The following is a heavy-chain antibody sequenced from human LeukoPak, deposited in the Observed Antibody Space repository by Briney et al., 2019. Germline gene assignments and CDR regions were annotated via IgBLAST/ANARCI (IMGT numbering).Heavy chain of an antibody. Sequence: GGSLRLSCAASGFTFSNYWMSWVRQAPGKGLEWVANIKEDGSEKYHVDSVKVRFTISRDNAKNSLYLQMNSLRAEDTAVYYCGRVQSSGSLYRAIDYWGQGTLVTVSS. CDR1: GFTFSNYW. CDR2: IKEDGSEK. V-gene: IGHV3-7*01. J-gene: IGHJ4*02. D-gene: IGHD3-10*01. CDR3: GRVQSSGSLYRAIDY.